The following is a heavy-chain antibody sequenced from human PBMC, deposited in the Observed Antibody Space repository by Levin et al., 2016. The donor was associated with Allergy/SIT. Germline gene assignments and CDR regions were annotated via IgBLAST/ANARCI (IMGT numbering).Heavy chain of an antibody. CDR1: GGSISSSSYY. V-gene: IGHV4-39*01. Sequence: SETLSLTCTVSGGSISSSSYYWGWIRQPPGKGLEWIGSIYYSGSTYYNPSLKSRVTISVDTSKNQFSLKLSSVTAADTAVYYCARLLEHLHYYDSSGLRYAFDIWGQGTMVTVSS. CDR2: IYYSGST. J-gene: IGHJ3*02. D-gene: IGHD3-22*01. CDR3: ARLLEHLHYYDSSGLRYAFDI.